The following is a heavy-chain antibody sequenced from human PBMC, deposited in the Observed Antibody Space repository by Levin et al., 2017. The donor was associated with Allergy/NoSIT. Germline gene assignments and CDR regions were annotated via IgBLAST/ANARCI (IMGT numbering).Heavy chain of an antibody. CDR3: ARGRGDIAARNYYYDY. J-gene: IGHJ4*02. V-gene: IGHV3-11*01. D-gene: IGHD6-6*01. CDR2: ISRSGSPI. CDR1: GFTFSDYS. Sequence: GESLKISCAASGFTFSDYSMSWIRQAPGKGPEWVSFISRSGSPIDYADSVKGRFTISRDNAKHSLYLQMNSLRAEDTAVYYCARGRGDIAARNYYYDYWGQGTLVTVSS.